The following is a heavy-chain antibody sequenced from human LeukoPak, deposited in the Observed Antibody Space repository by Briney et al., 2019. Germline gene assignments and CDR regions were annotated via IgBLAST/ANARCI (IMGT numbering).Heavy chain of an antibody. Sequence: ASVKVSCKASGYTFTSYGISWVRQAPGQGLEWMGWISAYNGNTNYAQKLQGRVTMTTDTSTSTAYMELRSLRSDDTAVYYCERDNKLDYVWGSYPRFDPWGQGTLVTVSS. V-gene: IGHV1-18*04. CDR1: GYTFTSYG. D-gene: IGHD3-16*02. J-gene: IGHJ5*02. CDR2: ISAYNGNT. CDR3: ERDNKLDYVWGSYPRFDP.